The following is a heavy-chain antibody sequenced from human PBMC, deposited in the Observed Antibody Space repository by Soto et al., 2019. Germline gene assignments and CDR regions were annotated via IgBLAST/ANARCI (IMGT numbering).Heavy chain of an antibody. D-gene: IGHD2-15*01. V-gene: IGHV3-23*01. CDR1: GFTFSSYA. CDR2: ISGSGTTT. CDR3: AKTRSKLFSLGVFKL. J-gene: IGHJ4*02. Sequence: GGSLRLSCAASGFTFSSYALNWVRQAPGKGLEWVAEISGSGTTTYYAPSVKGRFIISSDSSKNTLYLQMYSLRAEDTAIYYCAKTRSKLFSLGVFKLWGQGALVTVSS.